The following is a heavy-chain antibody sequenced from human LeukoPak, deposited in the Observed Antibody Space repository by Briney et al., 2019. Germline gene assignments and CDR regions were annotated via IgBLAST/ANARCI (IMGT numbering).Heavy chain of an antibody. CDR1: GGSISSYY. V-gene: IGHV4-59*01. J-gene: IGHJ4*02. D-gene: IGHD3-22*01. Sequence: SETLSLTCTVSGGSISSYYWSWLRQPPGKGLEWIGYIYYSGSTNYNPSLKSRVTISVDTSKNQFSLKLSSVTAADTAVYYCASRYYYDSSGYFDYWGQGTLVTVSS. CDR2: IYYSGST. CDR3: ASRYYYDSSGYFDY.